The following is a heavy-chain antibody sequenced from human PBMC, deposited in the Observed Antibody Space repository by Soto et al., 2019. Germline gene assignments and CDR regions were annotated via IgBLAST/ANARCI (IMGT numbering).Heavy chain of an antibody. D-gene: IGHD3-10*01. CDR1: GYTFTNYY. Sequence: GASVKVSCKASGYTFTNYYIHWVRQAPGQGLEWKGVINPTGGRASYAPKFQGRVTLTRDTSTSTAYMELSSLRSDDTAVYFCSRLTTMVREIKEDPFDIWGQGKMVTVS. CDR3: SRLTTMVREIKEDPFDI. V-gene: IGHV1-46*03. CDR2: INPTGGRA. J-gene: IGHJ3*02.